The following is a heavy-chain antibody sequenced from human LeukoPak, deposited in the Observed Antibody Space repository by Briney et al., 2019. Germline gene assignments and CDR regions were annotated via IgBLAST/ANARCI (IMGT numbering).Heavy chain of an antibody. CDR2: IRYVGSNK. V-gene: IGHV3-30*02. Sequence: PGGSLGLSCAAPGVTFRSYGMHTVRQAPRKGLGRVAFIRYVGSNKYYADSVKGRFTISRDNSKNTLYLQMNSLRAEDTAVYYCAKDLGEYFDWLLPDYWGQGTLVTVSS. CDR1: GVTFRSYG. D-gene: IGHD3-9*01. CDR3: AKDLGEYFDWLLPDY. J-gene: IGHJ4*02.